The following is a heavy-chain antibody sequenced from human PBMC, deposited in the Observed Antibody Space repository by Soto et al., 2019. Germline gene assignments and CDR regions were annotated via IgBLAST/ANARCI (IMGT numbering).Heavy chain of an antibody. Sequence: EVQLLESGGGLEQPGGSLRLYCAASGFTFRSYAMSWVRQAPGKGLEWVPGIRGSGGRTFYAQSVKGRFTISRDNSKNTLYLQMNSLRAEDSAVYYCAKETDYGDYYEGWYFDLWGRGTLVTVSS. CDR2: IRGSGGRT. CDR3: AKETDYGDYYEGWYFDL. J-gene: IGHJ2*01. V-gene: IGHV3-23*01. CDR1: GFTFRSYA. D-gene: IGHD4-17*01.